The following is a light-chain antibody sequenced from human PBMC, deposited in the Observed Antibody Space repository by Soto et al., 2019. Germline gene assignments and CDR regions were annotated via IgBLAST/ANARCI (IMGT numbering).Light chain of an antibody. CDR1: QSVSSY. CDR3: QQLSNWPVT. V-gene: IGKV3-11*01. Sequence: EIVLTQSPATLSLSPGERATLSCRASQSVSSYLAWYQQKPGQAPRLLIYDASNMASDSPAMFSCSWSGTVLALTNSILEPEYVAVYCCQQLSNWPVTFGQGTK. J-gene: IGKJ2*01. CDR2: DAS.